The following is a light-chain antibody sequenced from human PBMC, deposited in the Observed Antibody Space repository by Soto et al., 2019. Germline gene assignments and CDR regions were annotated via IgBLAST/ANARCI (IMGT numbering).Light chain of an antibody. Sequence: QSVLTQPASVSGSPGQSITISCTGTSNDVGGYNYVSWYQQHPGKAPKLMIYDVSNRPSGVSNRFSGSKSAHTASLTISGLQSEDESDYYCSSYTGSSTYVFGTGTKVTVL. CDR1: SNDVGGYNY. J-gene: IGLJ1*01. V-gene: IGLV2-14*03. CDR2: DVS. CDR3: SSYTGSSTYV.